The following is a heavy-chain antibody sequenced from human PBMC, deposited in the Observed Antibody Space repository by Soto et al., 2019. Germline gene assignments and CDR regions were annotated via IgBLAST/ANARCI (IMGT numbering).Heavy chain of an antibody. D-gene: IGHD1-1*01. J-gene: IGHJ5*02. V-gene: IGHV3-11*01. CDR2: ISNSGSII. CDR3: ARGGTSFDP. Sequence: GGSLGPSCAASGFTFIDYSMPWIRQAPGKGLDWISYISNSGSIIYYADSVKGRFTTSRDNAKNSLYLQMNSLRAEDTAVYYCARGGTSFDPWGQGTLVTVSS. CDR1: GFTFIDYS.